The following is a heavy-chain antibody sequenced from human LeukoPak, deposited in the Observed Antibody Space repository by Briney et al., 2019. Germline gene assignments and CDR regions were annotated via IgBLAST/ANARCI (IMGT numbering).Heavy chain of an antibody. J-gene: IGHJ4*02. CDR3: AREYCSGAGCYSGTGGFDY. V-gene: IGHV3-30*04. D-gene: IGHD2-15*01. Sequence: GGSLRLSCAASTFTFSGYARHWGRQAPGKGLEWVAVISYDGSYTYYADSVKGRFTISRDSSQNTLYLQMNSLRAEDTAVYSCAREYCSGAGCYSGTGGFDYWGQGSLVPVSS. CDR2: ISYDGSYT. CDR1: TFTFSGYA.